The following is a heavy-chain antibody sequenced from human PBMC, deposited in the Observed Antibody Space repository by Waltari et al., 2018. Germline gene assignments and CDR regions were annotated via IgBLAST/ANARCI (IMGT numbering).Heavy chain of an antibody. CDR2: VHYSGRP. D-gene: IGHD2-15*01. CDR1: GDSMGSTNW. Sequence: QLQESGPGLVTPAGTLSLTCAVSGDSMGSTNWWRWVRQPPGKGLEWIGQVHYSGRPNYSTSFASRVTMAVDTYNNLFSLKLTSAAAADTVVYYCARDRGRGLYLDSWGPGTLVTVSP. J-gene: IGHJ4*02. V-gene: IGHV4-4*02. CDR3: ARDRGRGLYLDS.